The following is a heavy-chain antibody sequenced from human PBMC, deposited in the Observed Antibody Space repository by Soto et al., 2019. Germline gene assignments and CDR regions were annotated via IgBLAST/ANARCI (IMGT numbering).Heavy chain of an antibody. V-gene: IGHV1-2*02. D-gene: IGHD1-26*01. Sequence: QVQLVQSGAEVKKSGASVKVSCKASGYTFSDYFIQWLRQAPGQGLEWVAWINPKTAATNYAKKFQDRVTLTSDTSFRTAYLELTRLRPDDTAVYYCARIKWGLDYYSGMDVWGQGTAVTVSS. CDR1: GYTFSDYF. J-gene: IGHJ6*02. CDR2: INPKTAAT. CDR3: ARIKWGLDYYSGMDV.